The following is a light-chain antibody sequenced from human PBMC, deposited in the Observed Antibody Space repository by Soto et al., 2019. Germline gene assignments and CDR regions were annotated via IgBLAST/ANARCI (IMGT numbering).Light chain of an antibody. CDR1: QRVSSK. CDR3: QEYYNWPLEYA. J-gene: IGKJ2*01. Sequence: EIVMTQSPGTLSVSPGERVTLSCRASQRVSSKVAWYQQKPGQAPRLLIFTASLRATGVPARFSGSGSGTEFTLTISSLQPEDFAVYWCQEYYNWPLEYAFGQGTKREI. V-gene: IGKV3-15*01. CDR2: TAS.